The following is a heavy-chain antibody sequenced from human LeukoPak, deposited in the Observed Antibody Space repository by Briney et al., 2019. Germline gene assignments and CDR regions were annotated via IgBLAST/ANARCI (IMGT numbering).Heavy chain of an antibody. V-gene: IGHV3-30*18. CDR2: ISYDGSFK. CDR3: AKGGRVDTALVAYFDY. D-gene: IGHD5-18*01. Sequence: PGGSLRLSCAASGFAFSSYAMYWVRQAPGKGLEWVAVISYDGSFKFYADSVKGRFTISRDNSMDTLYLQLNSLRDEDTAVYYCAKGGRVDTALVAYFDYWGQGTLVTVSS. J-gene: IGHJ4*02. CDR1: GFAFSSYA.